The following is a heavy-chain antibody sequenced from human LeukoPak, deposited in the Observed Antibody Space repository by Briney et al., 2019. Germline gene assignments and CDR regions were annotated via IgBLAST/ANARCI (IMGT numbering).Heavy chain of an antibody. CDR3: AATPAVAGQTSFDY. CDR1: GGSFSSGSFY. Sequence: SQTLSLTCTVSGGSFSSGSFYWSWTRQPAGKGLEWIGRIYTSGSTNYNPSLKSRVAISIDTSKDQVSLKLNSVTAADTAVYYCAATPAVAGQTSFDYWGQGALVTVSS. CDR2: IYTSGST. D-gene: IGHD6-19*01. J-gene: IGHJ4*02. V-gene: IGHV4-61*02.